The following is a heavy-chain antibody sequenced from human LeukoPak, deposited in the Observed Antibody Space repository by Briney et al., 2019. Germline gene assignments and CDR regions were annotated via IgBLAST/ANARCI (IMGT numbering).Heavy chain of an antibody. D-gene: IGHD1-14*01. J-gene: IGHJ3*02. CDR3: ARAGRAGNDAFGI. CDR1: GGSISSGGYY. V-gene: IGHV4-31*03. Sequence: PSETLSLTCTVSGGSISSGGYYWSWIRQHPGKGLEWIGYIYYSGSTYYNPPLKSRVTISVDTSKNQFSLKLSSVTAADTAVYYCARAGRAGNDAFGIWGQGTMVTVSS. CDR2: IYYSGST.